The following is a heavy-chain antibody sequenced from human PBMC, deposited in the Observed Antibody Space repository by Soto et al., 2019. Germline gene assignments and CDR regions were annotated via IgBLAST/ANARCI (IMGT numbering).Heavy chain of an antibody. D-gene: IGHD3-10*01. CDR1: GGSISSYY. V-gene: IGHV4-59*01. J-gene: IGHJ6*03. CDR3: ARDSYGSGNYYYSYMDV. Sequence: QVQLQESGPGLVKPSETLSLTCTVSGGSISSYYWSWIRQPPGKGLEWIGYIYYSGSTNYNPSLKSRVTISVDTSKNQFSLKLSSVTAADTAVYYCARDSYGSGNYYYSYMDVWGKGTTVTVSS. CDR2: IYYSGST.